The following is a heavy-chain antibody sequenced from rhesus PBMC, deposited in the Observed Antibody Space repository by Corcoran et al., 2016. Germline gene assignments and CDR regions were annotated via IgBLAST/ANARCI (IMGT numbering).Heavy chain of an antibody. D-gene: IGHD3-9*01. V-gene: IGHV4-169*01. J-gene: IGHJ6*01. CDR1: GGSISSSY. CDR3: ARHSYEDDYGYYYTGYGLDS. Sequence: QLQLQESGPGLVKPSETLSVTCAVSGGSISSSYWSWLRPAPGKGLEWIGYIYGSGSSTNYNPSLKSRVTLSVDTSKNQLSLKLSSVTTADTAVYYCARHSYEDDYGYYYTGYGLDSWGQGVVVTVSS. CDR2: IYGSGSST.